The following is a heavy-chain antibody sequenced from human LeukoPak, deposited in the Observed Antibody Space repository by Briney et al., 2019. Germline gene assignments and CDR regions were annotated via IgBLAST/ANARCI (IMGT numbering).Heavy chain of an antibody. V-gene: IGHV3-30*04. Sequence: GGSLRLSCAASGFTFSSYAMHWVRQAPGKGLEWVAVISYDGSNKYYADSVKGRFTISRDNSKNTLYLQMNSLRAEDTAVYYCARELDYWGQGTLVTVSS. CDR2: ISYDGSNK. CDR3: ARELDY. CDR1: GFTFSSYA. J-gene: IGHJ4*02.